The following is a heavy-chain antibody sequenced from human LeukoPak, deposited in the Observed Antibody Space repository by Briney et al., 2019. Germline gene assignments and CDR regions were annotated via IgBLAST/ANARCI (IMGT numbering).Heavy chain of an antibody. V-gene: IGHV5-51*01. Sequence: GASLKISCKGSGYSFTSYWIGWVRQLPGKGLEWMGIIYPGDSDTRYSPSFQGQVTLSADKSISTAYLQWSSLSASDTAMYYCERSPWRRGVSDYWGQGTLVTVSS. CDR2: IYPGDSDT. J-gene: IGHJ4*02. D-gene: IGHD3-10*01. CDR1: GYSFTSYW. CDR3: ERSPWRRGVSDY.